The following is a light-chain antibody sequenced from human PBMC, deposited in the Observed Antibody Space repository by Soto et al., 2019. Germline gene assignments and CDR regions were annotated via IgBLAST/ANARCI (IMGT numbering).Light chain of an antibody. Sequence: QSALTQPRSVSGSPGQSVTISCTGTSSDVGSSNYVSWYQQHPGKAPKLIISDVSKRPSGVPDRFSGSKSDNTGSLSISGLQDEDEADYFCCSHAGSYVVFGGGTKLTVL. J-gene: IGLJ2*01. CDR2: DVS. CDR3: CSHAGSYVV. V-gene: IGLV2-11*01. CDR1: SSDVGSSNY.